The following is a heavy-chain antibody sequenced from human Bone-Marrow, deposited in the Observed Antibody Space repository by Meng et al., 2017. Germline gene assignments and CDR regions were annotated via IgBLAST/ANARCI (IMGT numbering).Heavy chain of an antibody. J-gene: IGHJ2*01. V-gene: IGHV3-9*01. D-gene: IGHD6-13*01. Sequence: SLKISCAASGFTFDDYAMHWVRQAPGKGLEWVSGISWNSGSIGYADSVKGRFTISRDNAKNSLYLQMNSLRAEDTALYYCAKDIAAAGTGPAWYFDHWGRGTLVTVSS. CDR2: ISWNSGSI. CDR1: GFTFDDYA. CDR3: AKDIAAAGTGPAWYFDH.